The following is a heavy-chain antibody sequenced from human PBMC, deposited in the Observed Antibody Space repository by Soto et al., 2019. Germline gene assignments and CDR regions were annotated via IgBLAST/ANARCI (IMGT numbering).Heavy chain of an antibody. CDR3: ARGSFHYDILTGYYSSWFDP. CDR1: GGSFSGYY. CDR2: INHSGST. D-gene: IGHD3-9*01. V-gene: IGHV4-34*01. J-gene: IGHJ5*02. Sequence: PSETLSLTCAVYGGSFSGYYWSWIRQPPGKGLEWIGEINHSGSTNYNPSLKSRVTISVDTSKNQFSLKLSSVTAADTAVYYCARGSFHYDILTGYYSSWFDPWGQGTLVTVSS.